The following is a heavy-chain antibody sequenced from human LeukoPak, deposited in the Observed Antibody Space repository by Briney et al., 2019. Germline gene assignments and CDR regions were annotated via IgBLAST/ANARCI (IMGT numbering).Heavy chain of an antibody. CDR2: VNPNSGGT. D-gene: IGHD3-22*01. V-gene: IGHV1-2*06. Sequence: ASVKVSCKASGYTFTDYYIHWVRQVPGQGLEWMGRVNPNSGGTDYVQRFQGRVIMTRDTSISTAYMELSRLRSDDTAVYYCARVGYYDSSGHYEYWGQGTLVTVSS. J-gene: IGHJ4*02. CDR3: ARVGYYDSSGHYEY. CDR1: GYTFTDYY.